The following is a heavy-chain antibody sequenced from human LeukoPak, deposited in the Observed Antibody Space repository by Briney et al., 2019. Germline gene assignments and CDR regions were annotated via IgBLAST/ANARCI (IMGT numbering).Heavy chain of an antibody. Sequence: EASVKVSCKASGYTFTSYAMNWVRQAPGQGLEWMGWINTNTGNPTYAQGFTGRFVFSLDTSVSTAYLQISSLKAEDTAVYYCAREIWFGGRRWFDPWGQGTLVTVSS. CDR2: INTNTGNP. CDR3: AREIWFGGRRWFDP. J-gene: IGHJ5*02. D-gene: IGHD3-10*01. CDR1: GYTFTSYA. V-gene: IGHV7-4-1*02.